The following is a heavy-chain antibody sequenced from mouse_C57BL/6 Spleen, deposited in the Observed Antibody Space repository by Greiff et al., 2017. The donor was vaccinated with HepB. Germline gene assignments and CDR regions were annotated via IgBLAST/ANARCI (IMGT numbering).Heavy chain of an antibody. V-gene: IGHV1-74*01. CDR2: IHPSDSDT. CDR1: GYTFTSYW. CDR3: AKMDPYYAMDY. D-gene: IGHD2-3*01. J-gene: IGHJ4*01. Sequence: QVQLKQPGAELVKPGASVKVSCKASGYTFTSYWMHWVKQRPGQGLEWIGRIHPSDSDTNYNQKFKGKATLTVDKSSSTAYMQLSSLTSEDSAVYYCAKMDPYYAMDYWGQGTSVTVSS.